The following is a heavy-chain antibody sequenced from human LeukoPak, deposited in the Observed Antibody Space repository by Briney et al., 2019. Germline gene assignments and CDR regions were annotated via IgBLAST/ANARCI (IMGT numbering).Heavy chain of an antibody. CDR3: ARGDLWFGEFLADY. J-gene: IGHJ4*02. Sequence: GGSLRLSCAASGFTFSDYYMSWIRQAPGKGLECISYISSSGNTTYYADSVKGRFTISRDNAKDSLHLQMNSLRAEDTAVYYCARGDLWFGEFLADYWGQGTLVTVSS. CDR2: ISSSGNTT. CDR1: GFTFSDYY. V-gene: IGHV3-11*04. D-gene: IGHD3-10*01.